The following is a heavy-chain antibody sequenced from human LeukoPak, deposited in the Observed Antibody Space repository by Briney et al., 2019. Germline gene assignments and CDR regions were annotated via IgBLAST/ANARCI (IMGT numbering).Heavy chain of an antibody. CDR1: GFTFSSYG. D-gene: IGHD6-13*01. J-gene: IGHJ4*02. CDR2: ISYDGNNK. V-gene: IGHV3-30*18. CDR3: AKDLGAAAAGTNV. Sequence: GGSLRLSCAASGFTFSSYGMHWVRQAPGKGLGWVAVISYDGNNKYYADSVKGRFTISRDNSKNTLYLQMNSLRAEDTAVYYCAKDLGAAAAGTNVWGQGTLVTVSS.